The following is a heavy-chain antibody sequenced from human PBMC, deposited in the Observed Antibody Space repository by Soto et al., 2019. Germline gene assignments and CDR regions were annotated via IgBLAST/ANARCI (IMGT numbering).Heavy chain of an antibody. D-gene: IGHD4-17*01. V-gene: IGHV3-33*01. CDR2: IWYDGSNK. CDR3: ARGGYGRYETSYYYYYGMDV. CDR1: GFTFSSYG. J-gene: IGHJ6*02. Sequence: QVQLVESGGGVVQPGRSLRLSCAASGFTFSSYGMHWVRQAPGKGLEWVAVIWYDGSNKYYADSVKGRFTISRDNSKNTLYLQMNSLRAEDTAVYYCARGGYGRYETSYYYYYGMDVWGQGTTVTVSS.